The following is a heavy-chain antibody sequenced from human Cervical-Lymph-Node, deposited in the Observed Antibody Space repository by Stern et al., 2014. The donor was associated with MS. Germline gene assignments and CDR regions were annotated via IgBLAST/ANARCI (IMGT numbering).Heavy chain of an antibody. CDR3: ARLGSGYDSSYLDF. CDR1: GGTFSTGT. D-gene: IGHD5-12*01. CDR2: IIPIFGTA. V-gene: IGHV1-69*01. Sequence: VQLVQSGSEAKKPGSSVKVSFKVSGGTFSTGTISWVRLAPGQGLEWMGAIIPIFGTADCAQRFQDRVTIIADESTSEVHMELSSLRSEDTSVYYCARLGSGYDSSYLDFWGQGTLVTVSS. J-gene: IGHJ4*02.